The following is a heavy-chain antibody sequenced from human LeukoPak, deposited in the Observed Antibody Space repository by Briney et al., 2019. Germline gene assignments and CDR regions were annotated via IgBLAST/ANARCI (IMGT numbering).Heavy chain of an antibody. Sequence: SETLSLTCTVSGGSINSYYWSWIRQPPGKGLEWIGHIYYSGNTYYNPSLKSRVTISVDTSKNQFSLKLSSVTAADTAVYYCAMLGYFDWKFDYWGQGTLVTVSS. J-gene: IGHJ4*02. CDR1: GGSINSYY. D-gene: IGHD3-9*01. CDR2: IYYSGNT. V-gene: IGHV4-59*04. CDR3: AMLGYFDWKFDY.